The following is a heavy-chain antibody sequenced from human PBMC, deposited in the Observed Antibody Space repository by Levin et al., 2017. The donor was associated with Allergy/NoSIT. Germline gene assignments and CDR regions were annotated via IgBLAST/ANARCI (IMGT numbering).Heavy chain of an antibody. V-gene: IGHV3-53*01. CDR1: GFTVSSNY. Sequence: GGSLRLSCAASGFTVSSNYMSWVRQAPGKGLEWVSVIYSGGSTYYADSVKGRFTISRDNSKNTLYLQMNSLRAEDTAVYYCARGLIAAAGVDYWGQGTLVTVSS. D-gene: IGHD6-13*01. CDR2: IYSGGST. J-gene: IGHJ4*02. CDR3: ARGLIAAAGVDY.